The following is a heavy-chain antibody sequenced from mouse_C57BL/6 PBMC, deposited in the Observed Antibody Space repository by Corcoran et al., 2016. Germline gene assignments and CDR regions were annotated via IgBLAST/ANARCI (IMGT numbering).Heavy chain of an antibody. V-gene: IGHV9-3*01. CDR3: ARLVDYDGTFDY. Sequence: QIQLVQSGPELKKPGETVKISCKASGYTFTTYGMSWVKQAPGKGLKWMGWINTYSGVPTYADDFKGRFAFSLETSASTAYLQINNLKNEDTATYFCARLVDYDGTFDYWGQGTTLTVSS. CDR2: INTYSGVP. D-gene: IGHD2-4*01. J-gene: IGHJ2*01. CDR1: GYTFTTYG.